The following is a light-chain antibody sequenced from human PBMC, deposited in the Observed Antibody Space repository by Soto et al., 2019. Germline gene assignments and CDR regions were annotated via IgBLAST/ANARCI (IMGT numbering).Light chain of an antibody. CDR1: QSVNNNF. J-gene: IGKJ2*01. Sequence: EIVLTQSPATLSLSPGERASLSCGASQSVNNNFFAWYQQIPGQAPRLLIYGASSRASGIPARFSGSGSGTEFTLAISRVEPEYLAVYCGQQYGDSPDTFGQGTMLQTK. CDR2: GAS. V-gene: IGKV3-20*01. CDR3: QQYGDSPDT.